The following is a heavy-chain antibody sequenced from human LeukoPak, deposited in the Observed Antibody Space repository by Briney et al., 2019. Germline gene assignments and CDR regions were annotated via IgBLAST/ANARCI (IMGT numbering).Heavy chain of an antibody. CDR1: GGSISSYY. V-gene: IGHV4-4*07. J-gene: IGHJ3*02. Sequence: SETLSLTCTVSGGSISSYYWSWIRQPAGKGLEWIGRIYTSGSTNYNPSLKSRVTMSVDTSKNQISLKLSSVTAADTAVYYCARGPGYSSGCHAFDIWGQGTMVTVSS. CDR2: IYTSGST. CDR3: ARGPGYSSGCHAFDI. D-gene: IGHD6-19*01.